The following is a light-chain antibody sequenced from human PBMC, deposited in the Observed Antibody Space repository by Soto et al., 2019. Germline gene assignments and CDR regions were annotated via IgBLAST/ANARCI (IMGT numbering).Light chain of an antibody. CDR3: SSFTSSSTYV. CDR1: SSDVGSYNR. V-gene: IGLV2-18*02. J-gene: IGLJ1*01. CDR2: DVS. Sequence: QSVLTQPPSVSGSPGQSVTISCTGTSSDVGSYNRVSWYQQPPGTARKLMIYDVSNRPSGVPDRFSGSKSGNTASLTISGLQAEDEADYYCSSFTSSSTYVFGPGTKVTVL.